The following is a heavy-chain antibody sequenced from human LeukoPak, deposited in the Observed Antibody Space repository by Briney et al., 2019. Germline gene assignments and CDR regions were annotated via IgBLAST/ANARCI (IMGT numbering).Heavy chain of an antibody. D-gene: IGHD6-19*01. CDR2: ISGSGGST. CDR1: GFTFSSYG. CDR3: AKDRWEQWLSGY. V-gene: IGHV3-23*01. Sequence: GGSLRLSCAASGFTFSSYGMSWVRQAPGKGLEWVSAISGSGGSTYYADSVKGRFTISRDNSKNALYLQMNSLRAEDTAVYYCAKDRWEQWLSGYWGQGTLVTVSS. J-gene: IGHJ4*02.